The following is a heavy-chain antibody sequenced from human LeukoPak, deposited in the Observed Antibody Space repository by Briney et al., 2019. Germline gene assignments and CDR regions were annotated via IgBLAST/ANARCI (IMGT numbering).Heavy chain of an antibody. CDR1: GDSISSYY. D-gene: IGHD5-12*01. Sequence: SETLSLTRTVSGDSISSYYWSWIRQPPGKGLEWIGYIYYSGSTKYNPSLKSRVTISLDTSKNQFSLKLTSAAAADTAVYYCARGGFPFDYWGQGTLVTVSS. J-gene: IGHJ4*02. CDR3: ARGGFPFDY. CDR2: IYYSGST. V-gene: IGHV4-59*01.